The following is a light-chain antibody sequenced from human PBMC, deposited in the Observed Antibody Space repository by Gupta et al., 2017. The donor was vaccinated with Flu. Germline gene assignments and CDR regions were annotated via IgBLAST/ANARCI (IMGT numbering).Light chain of an antibody. J-gene: IGLJ3*02. CDR2: EGT. CDR1: NADVGNYKF. V-gene: IGLV2-23*01. Sequence: QSALTQPASVSGSPGQSITIPCTGTNADVGNYKFVSWYQQHPGKPPNLIIYEGTKRPSGISGRFSGSKSGDTPSLAISGLQADDEATYYCCSSAGDATWVFGGGTKLTVL. CDR3: CSSAGDATWV.